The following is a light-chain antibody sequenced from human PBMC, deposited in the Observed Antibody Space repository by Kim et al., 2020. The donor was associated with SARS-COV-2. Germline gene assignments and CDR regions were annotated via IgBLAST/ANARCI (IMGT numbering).Light chain of an antibody. V-gene: IGKV3-20*01. CDR2: NIS. Sequence: EIVLTQSPGTLSLSPGERVTLSCRASQRITTTYLAWYQQRPGQAPRLLIHNISSRARGIPDRFSGSGSGTDFSLTISRLEPEDCAVYYCQQHEDAPLTFGGGTKVDIK. CDR3: QQHEDAPLT. J-gene: IGKJ4*01. CDR1: QRITTTY.